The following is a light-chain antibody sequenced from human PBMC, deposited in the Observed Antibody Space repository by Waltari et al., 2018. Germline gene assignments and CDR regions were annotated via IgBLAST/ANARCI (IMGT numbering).Light chain of an antibody. J-gene: IGLJ3*02. CDR2: VNSDGSH. Sequence: QLVLTQSPSASASLGASVKLTYTLSSGHSSNIIAWLQQQPGKGPRYLMQVNSDGSHRKGDEIPDRFSGSGSGAEPYLTISSLQSEDEADYYCETGGHGTWVVGGGTKLTVL. CDR1: SGHSSNI. CDR3: ETGGHGTWV. V-gene: IGLV4-69*01.